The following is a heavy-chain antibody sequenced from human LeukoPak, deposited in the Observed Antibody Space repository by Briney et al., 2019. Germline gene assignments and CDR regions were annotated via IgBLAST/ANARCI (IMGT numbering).Heavy chain of an antibody. CDR2: ISYDGSNK. CDR1: GFTFSSYA. D-gene: IGHD3-22*01. V-gene: IGHV3-30*01. J-gene: IGHJ4*02. CDR3: ARASSGYYPFDY. Sequence: PGRSLRLSCAASGFTFSSYAMHWVRQAPGKGLEGVAVISYDGSNKYYADSVKGRFTISRDNSKNTLYLQMNSLRAEDTAVYYCARASSGYYPFDYWGQGTLVTVSS.